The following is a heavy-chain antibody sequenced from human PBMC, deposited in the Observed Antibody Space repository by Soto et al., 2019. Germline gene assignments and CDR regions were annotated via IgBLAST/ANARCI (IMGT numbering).Heavy chain of an antibody. CDR3: ASRKADGHNSYYYYGMDV. CDR2: IYYSGST. V-gene: IGHV4-30-4*01. J-gene: IGHJ6*02. Sequence: SETLSLTCTVSGGSISSGDYYWSWIRQPPGKGLEWIGYIYYSGSTYYNPSLKSRVTISVDTSKNQFSLKLSSVTAADTAVYYCASRKADGHNSYYYYGMDVWGQGTTVTVSS. CDR1: GGSISSGDYY.